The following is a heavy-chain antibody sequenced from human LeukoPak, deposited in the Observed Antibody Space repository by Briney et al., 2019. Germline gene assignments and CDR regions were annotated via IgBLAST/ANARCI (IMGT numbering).Heavy chain of an antibody. CDR3: AKDLSYTSGSSVY. J-gene: IGHJ4*02. CDR1: GFTLSAFA. D-gene: IGHD6-19*01. V-gene: IGHV3-23*01. CDR2: ITSDGDNT. Sequence: GGSLRLSCAASGFTLSAFAMTWVRQAPGKGLEWVSTITSDGDNTYPADSVKGRITLSRDNSKNTLSLQLRSLRAEDTAVYYCAKDLSYTSGSSVYWGQGTLVTVSS.